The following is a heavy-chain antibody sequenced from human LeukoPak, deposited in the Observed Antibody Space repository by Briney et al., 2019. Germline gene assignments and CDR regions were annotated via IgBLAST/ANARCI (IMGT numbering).Heavy chain of an antibody. Sequence: PSETLSLTCAVYGGSFSGYYWSWIRQPPGKGLEWIGEINHSGSTNYNPSLKSRVTISVDTSKNQFSLKLSSVTAADTAVYYCARGTRFYDYLVHWGQGTLVTVSS. CDR2: INHSGST. CDR1: GGSFSGYY. CDR3: ARGTRFYDYLVH. J-gene: IGHJ4*02. V-gene: IGHV4-34*01. D-gene: IGHD3-16*01.